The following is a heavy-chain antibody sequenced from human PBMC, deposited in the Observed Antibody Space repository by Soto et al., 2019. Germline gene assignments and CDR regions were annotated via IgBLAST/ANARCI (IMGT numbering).Heavy chain of an antibody. V-gene: IGHV4-4*07. Sequence: ETLSLSCIVSVGSMRSYYWNWVRQPAGKGLEWIGRIYSRGDTNYNPSVKSRVTMSVDTSKNEFSLRLNSVTAADTAVYYCAGIGEDVYYGMDVWGQGTTVTV. CDR1: VGSMRSYY. CDR2: IYSRGDT. CDR3: AGIGEDVYYGMDV. D-gene: IGHD2-21*01. J-gene: IGHJ6*02.